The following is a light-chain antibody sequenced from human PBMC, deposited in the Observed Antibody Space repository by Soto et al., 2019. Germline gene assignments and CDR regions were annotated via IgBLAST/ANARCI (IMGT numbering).Light chain of an antibody. CDR3: ETWDSNPHVV. J-gene: IGLJ2*01. V-gene: IGLV4-60*03. CDR2: LEGSGSY. Sequence: QSVLTQSSSASASLGSSVKLTCTLSSWHSSYIIAWHQQQPGKAPRYLMKLEGSGSYNKGSGVPDRFSGSSSGADRYLTISNLQSEDEADYYCETWDSNPHVVFGVGTKLTVL. CDR1: SWHSSYI.